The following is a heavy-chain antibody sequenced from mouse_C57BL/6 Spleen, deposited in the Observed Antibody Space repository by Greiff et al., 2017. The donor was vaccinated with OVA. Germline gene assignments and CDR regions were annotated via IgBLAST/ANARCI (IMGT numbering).Heavy chain of an antibody. CDR2: ISDGGSYT. CDR3: ARVGLGRSGYFDV. D-gene: IGHD3-3*01. Sequence: EVKVVESGGGLVKPGGSLKLSCAASGFTFSSYAMSWVRQTPEKRLEWVATISDGGSYTYYPDNVKGRFTISRDNAKNNLYLQMSHLKSEDTAMYYCARVGLGRSGYFDVWGTGTTVTFSS. J-gene: IGHJ1*03. V-gene: IGHV5-4*03. CDR1: GFTFSSYA.